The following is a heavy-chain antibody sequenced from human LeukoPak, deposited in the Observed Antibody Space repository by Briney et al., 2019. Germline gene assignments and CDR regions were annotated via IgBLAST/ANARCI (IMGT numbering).Heavy chain of an antibody. D-gene: IGHD2-15*01. Sequence: SETLSLTCAVYGGSFSGYYWSWIRQPPGKGLEWIGEINHSGSTNYNPSLESRVTISVDTSKNQFSLKLSSVTAADTAVYYCARDGGGSLYGMDVWGQGTTVTVSS. CDR1: GGSFSGYY. J-gene: IGHJ6*02. CDR2: INHSGST. CDR3: ARDGGGSLYGMDV. V-gene: IGHV4-34*01.